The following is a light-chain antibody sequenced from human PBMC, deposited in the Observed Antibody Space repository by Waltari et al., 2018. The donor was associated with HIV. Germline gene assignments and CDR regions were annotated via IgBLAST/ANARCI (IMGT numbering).Light chain of an antibody. CDR2: GAS. V-gene: IGKV3-20*01. CDR1: QSVSSSS. J-gene: IGKJ5*01. Sequence: EIVLTQSPGTLSLSPGERVTLSCRASQSVSSSSLVWYQQKPGQAPRLLIYGASSRATGIPDRFSGSVSGTDFTLTISRLDPEDFAVYYCQQYGSSVTFGQGTRLEIK. CDR3: QQYGSSVT.